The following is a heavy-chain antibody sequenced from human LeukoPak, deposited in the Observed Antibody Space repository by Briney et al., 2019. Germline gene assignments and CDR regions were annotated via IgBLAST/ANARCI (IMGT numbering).Heavy chain of an antibody. CDR2: ISYDGSNK. D-gene: IGHD1-26*01. Sequence: GGSLRLSCAASGFTVSSNSMSWVRQAPGKGLEWVAVISYDGSNKYYADSVKGRFTISRDNSKNTLYLQMNSLRAEDTAVYYCARDRVGATTNFDYWGQGTLVTVSS. J-gene: IGHJ4*02. CDR3: ARDRVGATTNFDY. V-gene: IGHV3-30-3*01. CDR1: GFTVSSNS.